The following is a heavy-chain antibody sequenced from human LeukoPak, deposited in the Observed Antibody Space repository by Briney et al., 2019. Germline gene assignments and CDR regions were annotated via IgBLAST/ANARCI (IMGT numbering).Heavy chain of an antibody. CDR1: GFTFSSYA. CDR3: AKDGRASPTSYYYYYMDV. J-gene: IGHJ6*03. CDR2: ISGSGGST. Sequence: GGSLRLSCAASGFTFSSYAMSWVRQAPGKGLEWVSAISGSGGSTYYADSVKGRFTISTDNSKNTLYLQMNSLRAEDPAVYYCAKDGRASPTSYYYYYMDVWGKGTTVTVSS. V-gene: IGHV3-23*01.